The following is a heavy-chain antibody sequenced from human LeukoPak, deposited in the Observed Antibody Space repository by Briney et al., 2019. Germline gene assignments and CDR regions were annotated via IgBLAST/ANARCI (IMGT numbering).Heavy chain of an antibody. J-gene: IGHJ4*02. CDR1: GGSISSSSYY. CDR2: IYYSGST. CDR3: ARAVPPGYSSSWYLAFDY. Sequence: SETLSLTCTVSGGSISSSSYYWGWIRQPPGKGLEWIGSIYYSGSTYYNPSLKSRVTISVDTSENQFSLKLSSVTAADTAVYYCARAVPPGYSSSWYLAFDYWGQGTLVTVSS. V-gene: IGHV4-39*01. D-gene: IGHD6-13*01.